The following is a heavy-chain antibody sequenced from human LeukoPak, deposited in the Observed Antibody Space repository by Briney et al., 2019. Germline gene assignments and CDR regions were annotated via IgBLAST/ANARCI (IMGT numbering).Heavy chain of an antibody. V-gene: IGHV4-31*03. J-gene: IGHJ2*01. CDR1: GGSISGSSYY. Sequence: SETLSLTCTVSGGSISGSSYYWGWIRQHPGKGLEWIGYIYYSGSTYYNPSLKSRVTISVDTSKNQFSLKLSSVTAADTAVYYCARDGITGRYFDLWGRGTLVTVSS. CDR3: ARDGITGRYFDL. D-gene: IGHD3-16*01. CDR2: IYYSGST.